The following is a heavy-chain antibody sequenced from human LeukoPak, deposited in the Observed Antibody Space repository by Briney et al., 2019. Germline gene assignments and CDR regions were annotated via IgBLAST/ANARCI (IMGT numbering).Heavy chain of an antibody. D-gene: IGHD3-3*01. CDR1: GGSFSGYY. CDR3: ARTYYDFWSGYPHSYYFDY. V-gene: IGHV4-59*08. J-gene: IGHJ4*02. Sequence: TSETLSLTCAVHGGSFSGYYWSWIRQPPGKGLEWIGYIYYSGSTNYNPSLKSRVTISVDTSKNQFSLKLSSVTAADTAVYYCARTYYDFWSGYPHSYYFDYWGQGTLVTVSS. CDR2: IYYSGST.